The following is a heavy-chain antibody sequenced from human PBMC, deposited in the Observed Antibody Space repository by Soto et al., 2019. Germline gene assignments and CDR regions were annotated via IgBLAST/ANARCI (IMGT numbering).Heavy chain of an antibody. D-gene: IGHD3-10*01. V-gene: IGHV3-23*01. CDR3: AKELSVVRGVDDGFDS. CDR2: ISGSGGST. Sequence: GGSLRLSCAASGFTFSSYAMSWVRQAPGKGLEWVSAISGSGGSTYYADSVKGRFTISRDNSKNTLYLQMNSLRAEDTAVYYCAKELSVVRGVDDGFDSWGQGTLVTVSS. CDR1: GFTFSSYA. J-gene: IGHJ4*02.